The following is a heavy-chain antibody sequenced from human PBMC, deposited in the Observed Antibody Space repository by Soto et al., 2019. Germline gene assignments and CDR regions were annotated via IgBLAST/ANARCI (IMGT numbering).Heavy chain of an antibody. CDR1: GFTFSSYG. CDR2: VSYDGSKK. Sequence: LRLSCAASGFTFSSYGMHWVRQAPGKGLEWVAVVSYDGSKKYYADSVKGRFTISRDNSMSTLFLQMNSLRAEDTAVYHCAKDMHGNGEYYFDYWGQGSLVTVSS. CDR3: AKDMHGNGEYYFDY. J-gene: IGHJ4*02. D-gene: IGHD4-17*01. V-gene: IGHV3-30*18.